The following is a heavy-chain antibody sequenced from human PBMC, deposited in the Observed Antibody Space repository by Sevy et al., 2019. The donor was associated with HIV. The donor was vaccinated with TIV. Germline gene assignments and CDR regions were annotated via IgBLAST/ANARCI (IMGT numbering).Heavy chain of an antibody. CDR2: ISYDGSNK. V-gene: IGHV3-30*18. J-gene: IGHJ4*02. D-gene: IGHD4-17*01. CDR1: GFTFSSYG. Sequence: GGSLRLSCAASGFTFSSYGMHWVRQALGKGLEWVAVISYDGSNKYYADSVKGRFTISRDNSKNTLYLQMNSLRAEDTAVYYCAKGDYGDYGGVDYWGQGTLVTVSS. CDR3: AKGDYGDYGGVDY.